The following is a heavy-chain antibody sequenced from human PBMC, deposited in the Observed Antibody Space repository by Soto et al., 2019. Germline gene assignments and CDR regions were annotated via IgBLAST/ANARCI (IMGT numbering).Heavy chain of an antibody. Sequence: ASVKVSCKASGYTFTSYAMHWVRQAPGQRLEWMGWINAGNGNRKYSQKFQGRVTITRDTSASTAYMELSSLRSEDTAVYYCARDFNWASDYWGQGTRVTVSS. CDR3: ARDFNWASDY. J-gene: IGHJ4*02. CDR1: GYTFTSYA. V-gene: IGHV1-3*01. CDR2: INAGNGNR. D-gene: IGHD1-1*01.